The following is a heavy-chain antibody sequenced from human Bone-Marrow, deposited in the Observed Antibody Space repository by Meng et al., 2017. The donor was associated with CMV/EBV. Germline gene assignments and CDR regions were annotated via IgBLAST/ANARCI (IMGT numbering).Heavy chain of an antibody. D-gene: IGHD1-26*01. Sequence: GESLKISCAASGFMFDGYGMSWVRQAPGKGLEWVSGINWNGGSTDYADSVKGRFTISRDNAKNSLYLHMNSLRVEDTALYHCARNVGYYYGMDVWGQGTTVTVSS. CDR2: INWNGGST. CDR1: GFMFDGYG. CDR3: ARNVGYYYGMDV. V-gene: IGHV3-20*01. J-gene: IGHJ6*02.